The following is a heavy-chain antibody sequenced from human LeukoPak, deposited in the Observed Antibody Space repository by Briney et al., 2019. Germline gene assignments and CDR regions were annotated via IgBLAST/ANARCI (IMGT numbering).Heavy chain of an antibody. CDR3: ARDREESRYYYDSSGYYYGGP. CDR1: GGSFSGYY. J-gene: IGHJ5*02. CDR2: IYTSGST. Sequence: PSETLSLTCAVYGGSFSGYYWSWIRQPAGKGLEWIGRIYTSGSTNYNPSLKSRVTMSVDTSKNQFSLKLSSVTAADTAVYYCARDREESRYYYDSSGYYYGGPWGQGTLVTVSS. V-gene: IGHV4-4*07. D-gene: IGHD3-22*01.